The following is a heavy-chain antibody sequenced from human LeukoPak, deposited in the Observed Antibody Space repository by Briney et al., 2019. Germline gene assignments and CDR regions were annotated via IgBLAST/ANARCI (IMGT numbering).Heavy chain of an antibody. D-gene: IGHD3-16*01. Sequence: GGSLRLSCAASGFNFRTHWMHWVRQAPGKGLVWVSRVNPEGSSTGYADSVEGRFTISRDNARNTLYLQMHSLRVEDTAVYYCARDLRGIHDYWGQGTLVTVSS. CDR2: VNPEGSST. J-gene: IGHJ4*02. CDR1: GFNFRTHW. V-gene: IGHV3-74*01. CDR3: ARDLRGIHDY.